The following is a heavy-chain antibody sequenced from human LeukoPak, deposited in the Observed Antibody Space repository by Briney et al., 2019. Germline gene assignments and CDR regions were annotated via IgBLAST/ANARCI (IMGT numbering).Heavy chain of an antibody. D-gene: IGHD3-22*01. CDR1: GFTFSSYG. CDR2: IRYEGSNK. Sequence: PGGSLRLSCAASGFTFSSYGMHWVRQAPGKGLEWVAFIRYEGSNKYYADSVKGRFTISRDNSKNTLYLQMNSLRAEDTAVYYCAKDGWYYYDSSGYYNYWGQGTLVTVSS. CDR3: AKDGWYYYDSSGYYNY. V-gene: IGHV3-30*02. J-gene: IGHJ4*02.